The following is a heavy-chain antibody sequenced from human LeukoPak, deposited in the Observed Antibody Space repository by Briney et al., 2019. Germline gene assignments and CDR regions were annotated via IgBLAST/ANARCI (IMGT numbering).Heavy chain of an antibody. J-gene: IGHJ1*01. Sequence: PSETLSLTCTVSGGSISSSSYYWGWIRQPPGKGLEWIGSIYYSGSTYYNPSLKSRVTISVDTSKNQFSLKLSSVTAADTAVYYCARFSGYGGNSLAEYFQHWGQGTLVTVSS. V-gene: IGHV4-39*07. CDR2: IYYSGST. CDR3: ARFSGYGGNSLAEYFQH. D-gene: IGHD4-23*01. CDR1: GGSISSSSYY.